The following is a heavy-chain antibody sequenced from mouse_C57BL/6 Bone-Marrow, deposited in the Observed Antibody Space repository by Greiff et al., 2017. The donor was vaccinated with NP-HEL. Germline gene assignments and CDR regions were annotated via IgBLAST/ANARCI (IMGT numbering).Heavy chain of an antibody. CDR1: GYTFTSYG. V-gene: IGHV1-81*01. J-gene: IGHJ1*03. Sequence: QVQLKQSGAELARPGASVKLSCKASGYTFTSYGISWVKQRTGQGLEWIGEIYPRSGNTYYNEKFKGKATLTADKSSSTAYMELRSLTSEDSAVYFCARKGDGKEDWYFDVWGTGTTVTVSS. D-gene: IGHD2-1*01. CDR3: ARKGDGKEDWYFDV. CDR2: IYPRSGNT.